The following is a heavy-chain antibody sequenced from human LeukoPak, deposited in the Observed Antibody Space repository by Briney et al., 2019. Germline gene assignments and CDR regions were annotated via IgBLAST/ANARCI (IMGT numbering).Heavy chain of an antibody. CDR2: IIPILGIA. CDR3: ARLNWFDP. V-gene: IGHV1-69*02. Sequence: SVKVTCKASGYTFTSYYMHWVRQAPGQGLEWMGRIIPILGIANYAQKFQGRVTITADKSTSTAYMELSSLRSEDTAVYYCARLNWFDPWGQGTLVTVSS. CDR1: GYTFTSYY. J-gene: IGHJ5*02.